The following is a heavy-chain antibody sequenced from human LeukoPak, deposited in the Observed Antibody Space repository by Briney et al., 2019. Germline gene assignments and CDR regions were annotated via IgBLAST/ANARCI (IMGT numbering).Heavy chain of an antibody. J-gene: IGHJ5*02. V-gene: IGHV4-39*01. CDR1: GGSISSSSYY. CDR3: ARHRYSGSYPAGGIRFDP. D-gene: IGHD1-26*01. Sequence: SETLSLTCTVSGGSISSSSYYWGWIRQPPGKGLEWIGSIHYSGSTYYNPSLKSRVTISVDTSKNQFSLKLSSVTAADTAVYYCARHRYSGSYPAGGIRFDPWGQGTLVTVSS. CDR2: IHYSGST.